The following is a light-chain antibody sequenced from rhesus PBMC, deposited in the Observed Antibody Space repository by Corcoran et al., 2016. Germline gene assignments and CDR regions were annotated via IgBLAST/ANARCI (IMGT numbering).Light chain of an antibody. J-gene: IGKJ2*01. V-gene: IGKV1S15*01. Sequence: DIQMTQSPSSLSASVGDTVTITCRASQGISNYLAWYQQKPGKAPKPLLYYASYLESGVPLRISGSGSGTDFTLTISSLQPEDFASYYCLQDYTTPYSFGQGTKVEIK. CDR2: YAS. CDR3: LQDYTTPYS. CDR1: QGISNY.